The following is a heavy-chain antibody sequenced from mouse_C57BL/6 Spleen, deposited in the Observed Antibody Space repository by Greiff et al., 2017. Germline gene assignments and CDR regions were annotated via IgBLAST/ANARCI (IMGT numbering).Heavy chain of an antibody. Sequence: EVQLQQSGPELVKPGASVKISCKASGYTFTDYYMNWVKQSHGKSLEWIGDINPNNGGTSYNQKFKGKATLTVDKSSSTAYMELRSLTSEDSAVYYCARPDGYSTIHGVSFDYWGQGTTLTVSS. CDR2: INPNNGGT. CDR3: ARPDGYSTIHGVSFDY. D-gene: IGHD2-3*01. V-gene: IGHV1-26*01. J-gene: IGHJ2*01. CDR1: GYTFTDYY.